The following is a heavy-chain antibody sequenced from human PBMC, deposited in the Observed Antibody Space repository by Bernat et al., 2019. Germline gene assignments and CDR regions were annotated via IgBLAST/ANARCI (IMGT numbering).Heavy chain of an antibody. J-gene: IGHJ3*02. D-gene: IGHD2-21*02. Sequence: VQLVESGGGLVKPGGSLRLSCAASGFTFSDYYMSWIRQAPGKGLEWVSVIYSGGSTYYADSVKGRFTISRDNSKNTLYLQMNSLRAEDTAVYYCARVSDLKDARDAFDIWGQGTMVTVSS. CDR2: IYSGGST. CDR1: GFTFSDYY. V-gene: IGHV3-66*01. CDR3: ARVSDLKDARDAFDI.